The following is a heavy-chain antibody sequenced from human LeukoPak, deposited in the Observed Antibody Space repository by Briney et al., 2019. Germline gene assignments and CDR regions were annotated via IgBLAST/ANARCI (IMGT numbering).Heavy chain of an antibody. Sequence: GGSLRLSCAASGFTFSSYAMSWVRQAPGKGLEWVSGIGGSGGRTHYADSVKGRFTISRDNSKNTLYLQMNSLRGEDTAVYYCARDMGYCSSSNCYTYYLDYWGQGTLVTVSS. CDR2: IGGSGGRT. J-gene: IGHJ4*02. V-gene: IGHV3-23*01. D-gene: IGHD2-2*01. CDR1: GFTFSSYA. CDR3: ARDMGYCSSSNCYTYYLDY.